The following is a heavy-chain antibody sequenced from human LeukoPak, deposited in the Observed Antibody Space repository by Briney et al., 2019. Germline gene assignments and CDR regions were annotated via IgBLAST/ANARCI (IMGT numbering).Heavy chain of an antibody. V-gene: IGHV3-23*01. CDR1: GFTFSTYA. D-gene: IGHD6-19*01. J-gene: IGHJ4*02. CDR2: VRGSGRDT. CDR3: AKGSRGWGISGDLDY. Sequence: PGGSLRLSCAVSGFTFSTYAMSWVRQAPGKGLEWVSAVRGSGRDTYYADSVKGRFTISRDNSKNTLYLQMNSLRAEDTAVYYCAKGSRGWGISGDLDYWGQGTLVTVSS.